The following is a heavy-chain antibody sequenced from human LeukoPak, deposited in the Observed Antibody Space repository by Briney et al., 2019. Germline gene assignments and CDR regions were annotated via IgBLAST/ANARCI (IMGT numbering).Heavy chain of an antibody. CDR2: MNPNSGNT. CDR3: ARRIRGAPSDH. CDR1: GYTFTTYD. D-gene: IGHD3-10*01. J-gene: IGHJ4*02. V-gene: IGHV1-8*01. Sequence: ASLKVSCKASGYTFTTYDLNWVRQATGQGLEWMGWMNPNSGNTGYAQKFQGRVTMTRNTSISTAYMELNNLTSEDTAVYYCARRIRGAPSDHWGQGTLVTVSS.